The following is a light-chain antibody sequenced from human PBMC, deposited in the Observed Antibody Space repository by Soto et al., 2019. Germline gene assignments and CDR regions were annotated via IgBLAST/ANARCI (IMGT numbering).Light chain of an antibody. CDR3: SSYTSSSTSPYV. CDR1: SSDVGGYNY. J-gene: IGLJ1*01. V-gene: IGLV2-14*01. Sequence: QSVLTQPASVSGSPGQSITISCTGTSSDVGGYNYVSWYQQHPGKAPKLMIYGVSNRPSGVSNRFFGSKSGNTASLTISGLQAEDEADYYCSSYTSSSTSPYVFGTGTKVTVL. CDR2: GVS.